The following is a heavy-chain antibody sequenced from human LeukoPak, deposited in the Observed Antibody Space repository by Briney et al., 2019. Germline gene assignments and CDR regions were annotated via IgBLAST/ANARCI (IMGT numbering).Heavy chain of an antibody. Sequence: GGSLRLSCAASGFTFNIYWMTWVRQAPGKGLEWVANINQDGSEKYYVDSVKGRFTISRDSAKNSLDLQMSSLRADDTAVYYCAREGSLWFGESKTDYWGLGTLVTVSS. D-gene: IGHD3-10*01. CDR2: INQDGSEK. CDR3: AREGSLWFGESKTDY. V-gene: IGHV3-7*04. CDR1: GFTFNIYW. J-gene: IGHJ4*02.